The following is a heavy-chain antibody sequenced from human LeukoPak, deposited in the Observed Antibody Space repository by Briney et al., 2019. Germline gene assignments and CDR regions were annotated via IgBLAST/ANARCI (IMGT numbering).Heavy chain of an antibody. D-gene: IGHD3-9*01. CDR1: GYTFTGYY. J-gene: IGHJ4*02. CDR3: ARPSRYYDILTGYYTTPSFDY. Sequence: VASVKVSCKASGYTFTGYYMHWVRQAPGQGLEWMGWINPNSGGTNYAQKFQGRVTMTRDTSISTAYMKLSRLRSDDTAVYYCARPSRYYDILTGYYTTPSFDYWGQGTLVTVSS. CDR2: INPNSGGT. V-gene: IGHV1-2*02.